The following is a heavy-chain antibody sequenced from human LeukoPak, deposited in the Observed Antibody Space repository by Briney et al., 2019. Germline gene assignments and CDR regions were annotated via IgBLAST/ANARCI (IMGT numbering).Heavy chain of an antibody. CDR1: GGTFSSYA. V-gene: IGHV1-69*05. CDR3: ASARMEDYYYYMDV. D-gene: IGHD1-1*01. Sequence: SVKVSCKASGGTFSSYAISWVRQAPGQGLEWMGGIIPIFGTANYAQKFQGRVTITTDESASTAYMELSSLRSEDTAVYYCASARMEDYYYYMDVWGKGTTVTVSS. CDR2: IIPIFGTA. J-gene: IGHJ6*03.